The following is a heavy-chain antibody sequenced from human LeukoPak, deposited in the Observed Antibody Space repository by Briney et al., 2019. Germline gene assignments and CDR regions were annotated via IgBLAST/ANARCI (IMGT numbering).Heavy chain of an antibody. Sequence: SLRLSCAASGFTFSSYAMHWVRQAPGKGLEWVAVISYDGSNKYNADSVKGRFTISRDNSKNTLYLQMNSLRAEDTAVYYCARDFAVGFLEWLGYFDYWGQGTLVTVSS. CDR3: ARDFAVGFLEWLGYFDY. D-gene: IGHD3-3*02. V-gene: IGHV3-30-3*01. CDR1: GFTFSSYA. CDR2: ISYDGSNK. J-gene: IGHJ4*02.